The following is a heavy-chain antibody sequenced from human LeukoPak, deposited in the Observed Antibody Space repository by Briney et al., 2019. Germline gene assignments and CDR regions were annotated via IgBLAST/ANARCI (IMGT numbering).Heavy chain of an antibody. D-gene: IGHD3-9*01. Sequence: SGTLSLTCAVSGGSISSSNWWSWVRQPPGKGLEWIGSIYYSGSTYYNPSLKSRVTISVDTSKNQFSLKLSSVTAADTAVYYCARGYYDILTGRDAFDIWGQGTMVTVSS. CDR2: IYYSGST. V-gene: IGHV4-4*02. CDR1: GGSISSSNW. CDR3: ARGYYDILTGRDAFDI. J-gene: IGHJ3*02.